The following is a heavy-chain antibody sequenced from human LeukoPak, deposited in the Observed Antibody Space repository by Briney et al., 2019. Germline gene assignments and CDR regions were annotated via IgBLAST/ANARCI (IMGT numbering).Heavy chain of an antibody. Sequence: GASVKISCKASGYTFTSYYMHWVRQAPGQGLEWMEIINPSGGSTSYAQKFQGRVTMTRDTSTSTVYMELSSLRSEDTAVYYCARDSGGAPATPTRIFDYWGQGTLVTVSS. D-gene: IGHD2-15*01. CDR3: ARDSGGAPATPTRIFDY. CDR1: GYTFTSYY. J-gene: IGHJ4*02. V-gene: IGHV1-46*01. CDR2: INPSGGST.